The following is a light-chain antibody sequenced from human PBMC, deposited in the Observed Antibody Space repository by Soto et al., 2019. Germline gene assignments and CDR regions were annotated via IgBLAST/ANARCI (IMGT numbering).Light chain of an antibody. CDR1: QGISNY. CDR3: LQHNGL. Sequence: NIQMTQSPSAMSASVGDRVTITCRARQGISNYLAWFQQKPGKVPKHLIYAASSLQSGVPSRFSGSGSGTEFTLTISSLQPEDFATYYCLQHNGLFGQGTRLEIK. V-gene: IGKV1D-17*01. J-gene: IGKJ5*01. CDR2: AAS.